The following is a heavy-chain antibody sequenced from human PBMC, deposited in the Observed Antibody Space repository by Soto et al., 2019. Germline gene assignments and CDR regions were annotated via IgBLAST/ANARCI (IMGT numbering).Heavy chain of an antibody. CDR3: ERDPGDTPGGWFDP. D-gene: IGHD5-18*01. CDR1: GDSVSSNSAA. Sequence: SQTLSLTCAISGDSVSSNSAAWNWIRQSPSRGLEWLGRTYHRSKWYNDYAVSVKSRININPDTYNNQFSLQLNSVTPEDTAVYYCERDPGDTPGGWFDPWVQGTMVTVSS. V-gene: IGHV6-1*01. J-gene: IGHJ5*02. CDR2: TYHRSKWYN.